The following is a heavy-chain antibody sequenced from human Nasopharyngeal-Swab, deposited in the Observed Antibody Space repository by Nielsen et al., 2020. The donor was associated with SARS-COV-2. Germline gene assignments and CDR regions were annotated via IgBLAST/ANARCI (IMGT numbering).Heavy chain of an antibody. D-gene: IGHD2-2*02. Sequence: WSRQSPVTALEWVASIPYDGSNKYYADSVKGRFTISRDNSKNTLYLQMNSLRAEDTAVYYCAKIGAGCSSTSCYNVYYYYMDVWGKGTTVTVSS. CDR2: IPYDGSNK. J-gene: IGHJ6*03. V-gene: IGHV3-30*02. CDR3: AKIGAGCSSTSCYNVYYYYMDV.